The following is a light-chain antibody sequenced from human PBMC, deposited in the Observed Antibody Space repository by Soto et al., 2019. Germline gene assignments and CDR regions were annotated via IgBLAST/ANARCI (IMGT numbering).Light chain of an antibody. CDR1: QSVSSK. CDR3: QQYNNWHTIT. V-gene: IGKV3D-15*01. J-gene: IGKJ5*01. CDR2: GAS. Sequence: ETLMTQSPATLSVSPGERATLSCRASQSVSSKLAWYQQKPGQAPRLLRYGASTRATGIPARFSGSGSGTEFTLTISSLQSPDFAVYYCQQYNNWHTITFGQGTRLEIK.